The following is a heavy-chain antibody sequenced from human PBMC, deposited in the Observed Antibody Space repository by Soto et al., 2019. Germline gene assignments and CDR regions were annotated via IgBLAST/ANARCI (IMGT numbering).Heavy chain of an antibody. CDR3: ARGDILTGYYYYYYGMDV. J-gene: IGHJ6*02. Sequence: PSETLSLTSAVSGGSFSCYYWILIRQSPGKGLEWIGEINHSGSTNYNPSLKSRATISVDTSKNQFSLKLSSVTAADTAVYYCARGDILTGYYYYYYGMDVWGQGTTVTVSS. CDR1: GGSFSCYY. CDR2: INHSGST. V-gene: IGHV4-34*01. D-gene: IGHD3-9*01.